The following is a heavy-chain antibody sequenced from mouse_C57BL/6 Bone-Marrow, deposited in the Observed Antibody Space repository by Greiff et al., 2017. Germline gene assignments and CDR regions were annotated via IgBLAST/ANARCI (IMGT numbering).Heavy chain of an antibody. J-gene: IGHJ2*01. CDR2: ISTYYGDA. D-gene: IGHD1-1*01. CDR3: ARSRIPIYYGSHDY. CDR1: GYTFTDYA. V-gene: IGHV1-67*01. Sequence: QVQLQQSGPELVRPGVSVKISCKGSGYTFTDYAMHWVKQSHAKRLEWIGVISTYYGDASYNQTFKDKATMTADKSSSTPFLDLARLTSEDSAVYYGARSRIPIYYGSHDYWGQGTTVTVSA.